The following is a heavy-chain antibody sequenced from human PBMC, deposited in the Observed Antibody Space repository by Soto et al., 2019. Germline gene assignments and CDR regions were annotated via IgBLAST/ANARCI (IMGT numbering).Heavy chain of an antibody. CDR2: ISGSGGST. CDR3: AKDPTGTAPDVGFNWFDP. Sequence: EVQLLESGGGLVQPGGSLRLSCAASGFTFSSYAMSWVRQAPGKGLEWVSAISGSGGSTYYADSVKGRFTISRDNSKNTLYLQMNSLRAEDTAGYYCAKDPTGTAPDVGFNWFDPWGQGTLVTVSS. CDR1: GFTFSSYA. V-gene: IGHV3-23*01. J-gene: IGHJ5*02. D-gene: IGHD1-1*01.